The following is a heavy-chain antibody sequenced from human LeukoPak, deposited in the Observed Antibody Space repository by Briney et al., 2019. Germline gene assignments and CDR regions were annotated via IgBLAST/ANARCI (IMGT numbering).Heavy chain of an antibody. V-gene: IGHV1-2*02. D-gene: IGHD3-10*01. CDR3: ARDYYMVRGVTLDY. Sequence: GASVKVSCKASGYTFTGYYMHWVRQAPGQGLEWMGWINPNSGGTNYAQKFQGRVTMTRDTSISTAYMELSRLRSDDTAVYYCARDYYMVRGVTLDYWGQGTLVTVSS. CDR2: INPNSGGT. J-gene: IGHJ4*02. CDR1: GYTFTGYY.